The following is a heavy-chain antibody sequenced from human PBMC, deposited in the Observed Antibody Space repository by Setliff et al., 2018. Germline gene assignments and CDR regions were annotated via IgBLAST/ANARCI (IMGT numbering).Heavy chain of an antibody. D-gene: IGHD6-19*01. V-gene: IGHV3-30*02. Sequence: GGSLRLSCAASGFTFSSYGMHWVRQAPGKGLEWVAFIRYDGSNNYYADSVKGRFTSSRDNSKNTLYLQMNSLRAEDTAVYYCDRDGGHNSGGENDCWGQGTLVTVSS. CDR3: DRDGGHNSGGENDC. J-gene: IGHJ4*02. CDR2: IRYDGSNN. CDR1: GFTFSSYG.